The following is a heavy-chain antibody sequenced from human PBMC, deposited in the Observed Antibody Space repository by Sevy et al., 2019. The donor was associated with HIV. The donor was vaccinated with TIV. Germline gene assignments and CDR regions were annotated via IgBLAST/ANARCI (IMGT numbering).Heavy chain of an antibody. CDR3: ARAYCSGGRCYSLAY. D-gene: IGHD2-15*01. CDR2: ISPHNGDT. V-gene: IGHV1-18*01. Sequence: ASVKVSCKVSGYTFITYRITWVRQAPGQGLEWMGWISPHNGDTNYAQKLQGRVTMITDTSANTAYMEVRGLRYDDTVVYYCARAYCSGGRCYSLAYWGQGTLVTVS. J-gene: IGHJ4*02. CDR1: GYTFITYR.